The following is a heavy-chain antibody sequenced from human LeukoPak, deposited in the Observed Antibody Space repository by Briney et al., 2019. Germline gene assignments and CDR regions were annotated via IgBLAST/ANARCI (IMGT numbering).Heavy chain of an antibody. CDR1: ELVFVRAG. V-gene: IGHV3-15*05. D-gene: IGHD3-10*01. J-gene: IGHJ4*02. CDR2: IKSKSDGGTT. CDR3: TTVTLRPVGL. Sequence: PGGSLRLSCAASELVFVRAGMSWVGQAPGKGLNWVGRIKSKSDGGTTDYAAPVKGRFTISRDDSKNTLFLQVNSLKIEDTAVYYCTTVTLRPVGLWGQGTLVTVSS.